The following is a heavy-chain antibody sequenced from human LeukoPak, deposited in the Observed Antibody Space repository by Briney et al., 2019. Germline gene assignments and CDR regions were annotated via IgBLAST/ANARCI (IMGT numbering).Heavy chain of an antibody. J-gene: IGHJ4*02. CDR3: ARGPPGMVALIDY. CDR1: GFTFSSYS. Sequence: GGSLRLSCAASGFTFSSYSMNWVRQAPGKGLEWVSSISSSSSYIYYADSVKGRFTISRDNAKNSLYLQMNSLRAEDTAVYYCARGPPGMVALIDYWGQGTLVTVSP. D-gene: IGHD1-26*01. V-gene: IGHV3-21*01. CDR2: ISSSSSYI.